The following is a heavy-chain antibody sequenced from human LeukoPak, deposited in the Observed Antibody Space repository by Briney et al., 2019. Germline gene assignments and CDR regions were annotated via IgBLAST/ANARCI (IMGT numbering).Heavy chain of an antibody. CDR3: ARDWGPGSGYNWNDVGAFDI. J-gene: IGHJ3*02. V-gene: IGHV1-8*01. CDR1: GYTFTDYD. CDR2: MNPNNGNT. Sequence: ASVKVSCKASGYTFTDYDINWVRQTTGQGLEWMGWMNPNNGNTGYAQKFQGRVTMTRNTPLSTAYMELSSLRSEDTAVYYCARDWGPGSGYNWNDVGAFDIWGQGTMVTVSS. D-gene: IGHD1-1*01.